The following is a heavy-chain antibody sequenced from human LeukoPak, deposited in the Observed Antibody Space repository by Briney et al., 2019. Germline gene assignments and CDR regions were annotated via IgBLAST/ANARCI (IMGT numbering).Heavy chain of an antibody. CDR1: GFTFSSYS. CDR3: ARDPLVGATPFDY. CDR2: ISSSSSYI. J-gene: IGHJ4*02. V-gene: IGHV3-21*01. D-gene: IGHD1-26*01. Sequence: PGGSLRLSCAASGFTFSSYSMNWVRQAPGKGLEWVSSISSSSSYIYYADSVKGRFTISRDNAKNSLYLQMNSLRAEDTAVYYCARDPLVGATPFDYWGQGTLVTVSS.